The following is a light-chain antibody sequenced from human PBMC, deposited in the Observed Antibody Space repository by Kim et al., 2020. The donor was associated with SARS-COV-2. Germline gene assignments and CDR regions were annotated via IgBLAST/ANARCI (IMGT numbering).Light chain of an antibody. CDR2: YEN. V-gene: IGLV3-21*01. CDR1: NIGRKS. Sequence: PGKPARTTCAANNIGRKSEQWYQQEPGEQPALVSYYENDRRSGIPERFSGSNSGNTATLTNNSIEGGDEADEYCQVWDSRSDLVVTGGGTKLTVL. J-gene: IGLJ2*01. CDR3: QVWDSRSDLVV.